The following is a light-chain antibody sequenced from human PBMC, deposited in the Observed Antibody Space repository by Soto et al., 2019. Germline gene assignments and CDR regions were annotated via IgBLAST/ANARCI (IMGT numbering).Light chain of an antibody. V-gene: IGKV1-5*03. CDR1: QSISSW. CDR3: QQSYSTPPA. Sequence: DIQITQSPSTLSAPVEDRVTITCRASQSISSWLAWYQQKPGKAPKLLIYKASSLESGVPSRFSGSGSGTDFTLTISSLQPEDFATYYCQQSYSTPPAFGQGTIVDIK. J-gene: IGKJ1*01. CDR2: KAS.